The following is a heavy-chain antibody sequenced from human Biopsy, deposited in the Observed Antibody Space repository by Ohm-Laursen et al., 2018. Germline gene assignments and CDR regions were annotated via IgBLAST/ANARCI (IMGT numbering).Heavy chain of an antibody. CDR3: EADINAWNVNY. CDR1: GYTLTDIS. V-gene: IGHV1-24*01. CDR2: FAPESGKI. J-gene: IGHJ4*02. Sequence: GASVKVSRKVSGYTLTDISMHWVRQAPGQGLEWMGGFAPESGKIVYSQKFQGRVTMTEDTSTGTAYMEVWRLRSDDTAVYYCEADINAWNVNYWGQGTQVIVSS. D-gene: IGHD1-1*01.